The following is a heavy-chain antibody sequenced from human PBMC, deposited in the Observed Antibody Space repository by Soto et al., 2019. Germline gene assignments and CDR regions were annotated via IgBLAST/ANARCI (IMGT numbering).Heavy chain of an antibody. D-gene: IGHD3-16*01. V-gene: IGHV3-30-3*01. J-gene: IGHJ4*03. CDR2: ISYDGSNK. CDR3: ARKEEDDHVWGKSPLD. CDR1: GFTFSSYA. Sequence: QVQLVESGGGVVQPGRSLRLSCAASGFTFSSYAMHWVRQAPGKGLEWVAVISYDGSNKYYADSVKGRFTISRDNSKNTLYLQMNSLRAEDTAVYYCARKEEDDHVWGKSPLDWGQGTLVTVSS.